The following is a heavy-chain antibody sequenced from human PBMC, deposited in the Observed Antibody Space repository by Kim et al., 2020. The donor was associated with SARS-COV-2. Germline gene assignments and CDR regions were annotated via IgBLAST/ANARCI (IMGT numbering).Heavy chain of an antibody. CDR2: IWYDGSNK. J-gene: IGHJ3*02. Sequence: GGSLRLSCAASGFTFSSYGMHWVRQAPGKGLEWVAVIWYDGSNKYYADSVKGRFTISRDNSKNTLYLQMNSLRAEDTAVYYCARGDDYGNAFDIWGQGTMVTVSS. CDR1: GFTFSSYG. D-gene: IGHD4-17*01. CDR3: ARGDDYGNAFDI. V-gene: IGHV3-33*08.